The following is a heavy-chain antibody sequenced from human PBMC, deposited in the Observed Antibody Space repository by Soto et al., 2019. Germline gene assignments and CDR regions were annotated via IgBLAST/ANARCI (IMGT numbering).Heavy chain of an antibody. CDR1: GGTFSSYA. J-gene: IGHJ5*02. CDR3: ARERSIAAAGWGSGPSRWFDP. V-gene: IGHV1-69*13. CDR2: IIPIFGTA. D-gene: IGHD6-13*01. Sequence: ASVKVSCKASGGTFSSYAISWVRQAPGQGLEWMGGIIPIFGTANYAQKFQGRVTITADESTSTAYMELSSLRSEDTAVYYCARERSIAAAGWGSGPSRWFDPWGQGTLVTVSS.